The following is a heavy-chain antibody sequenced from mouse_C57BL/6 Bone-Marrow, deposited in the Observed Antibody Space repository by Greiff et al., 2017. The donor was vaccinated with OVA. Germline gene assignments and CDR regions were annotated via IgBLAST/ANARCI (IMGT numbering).Heavy chain of an antibody. CDR1: GYTFTSYW. V-gene: IGHV1-64*01. CDR3: ARAVVITTVVATWTDYAMDY. Sequence: VQLQQPGAELVKPGASVKLSCKASGYTFTSYWMHWVKQRPGQGLEWIGMIHPNSGSTNYNEKFKSKATLTVDKSSSTAYMQLSSLTSEDSAVYYCARAVVITTVVATWTDYAMDYWGQGTSVTVSS. J-gene: IGHJ4*01. D-gene: IGHD1-1*01. CDR2: IHPNSGST.